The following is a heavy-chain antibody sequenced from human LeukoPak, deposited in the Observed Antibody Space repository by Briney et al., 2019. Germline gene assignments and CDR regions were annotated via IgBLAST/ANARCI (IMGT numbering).Heavy chain of an antibody. CDR2: ISGSGGST. V-gene: IGHV3-23*01. Sequence: GGSLRLSCAASGFTFSSYAMSWVRQAPGKGLEWVSAISGSGGSTYYADSVKGRFTISRDNSKNTLYLQMNSLRAEDTAVYYCAKDRRYNTRFLPDPYYMDVWGKGTTVTVSS. CDR3: AKDRRYNTRFLPDPYYMDV. CDR1: GFTFSSYA. D-gene: IGHD3-3*01. J-gene: IGHJ6*03.